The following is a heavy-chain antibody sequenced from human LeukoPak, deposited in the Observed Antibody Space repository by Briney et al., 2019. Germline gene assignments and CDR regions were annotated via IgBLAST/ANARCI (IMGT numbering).Heavy chain of an antibody. J-gene: IGHJ4*02. D-gene: IGHD5-18*01. CDR2: ISGSGGST. Sequence: GGSLRLSCAASGFTFSNYGMSWVRQAPGKGLEWVSGISGSGGSTYYADSVKGRFTLSRDNSKNTLYLQMNSLSAEDTAVYYCARNGYSYGSLDYFDYWGQGTLVTVSS. CDR1: GFTFSNYG. CDR3: ARNGYSYGSLDYFDY. V-gene: IGHV3-23*01.